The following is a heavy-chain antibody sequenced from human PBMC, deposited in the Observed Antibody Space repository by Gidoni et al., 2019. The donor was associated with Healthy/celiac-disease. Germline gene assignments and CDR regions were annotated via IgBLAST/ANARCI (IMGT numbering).Heavy chain of an antibody. V-gene: IGHV3-73*01. CDR3: TTTNYGERVY. J-gene: IGHJ4*02. D-gene: IGHD4-17*01. Sequence: EVQLVESGGGLVQPGGSLKLSCAASGFPFSGSAIHWVRQASGKGLEWVGRIRSKANSYATAYAASVKGRFTISRDDSKNTAYLQMNSLKTEDTAVYYCTTTNYGERVYWGQGTLVTVSS. CDR1: GFPFSGSA. CDR2: IRSKANSYAT.